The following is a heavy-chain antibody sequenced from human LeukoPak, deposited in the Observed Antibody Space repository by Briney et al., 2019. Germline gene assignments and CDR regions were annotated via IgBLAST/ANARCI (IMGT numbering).Heavy chain of an antibody. D-gene: IGHD6-19*01. V-gene: IGHV2-5*01. CDR2: IYWNVDR. J-gene: IGHJ4*02. Sequence: ESGPTLVKPTQTLTLTCTFSGFSLNTRGVGVGWIRQPPGKALEWLALIYWNVDRRYSPSLKSRLTINKDTSKNQVVLTMTNVDPVDTATYYCAHRATVAGGGYFDSWGQGTLVTVSS. CDR1: GFSLNTRGVG. CDR3: AHRATVAGGGYFDS.